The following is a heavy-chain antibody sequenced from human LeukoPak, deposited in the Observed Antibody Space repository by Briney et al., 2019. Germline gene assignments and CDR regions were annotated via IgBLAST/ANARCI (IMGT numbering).Heavy chain of an antibody. CDR3: ARDPLGSSSWYLGRFDP. V-gene: IGHV3-48*04. CDR2: ISSSSSTI. J-gene: IGHJ5*02. CDR1: GFTFSSYS. Sequence: GGSLRLSCAASGFTFSSYSMNWVRQAPGKGLEWVSYISSSSSTIYYADSVKGRFTISRDNAKNSLYLQMNSLRAEDTAVYYCARDPLGSSSWYLGRFDPWGQGTLVTVSS. D-gene: IGHD6-13*01.